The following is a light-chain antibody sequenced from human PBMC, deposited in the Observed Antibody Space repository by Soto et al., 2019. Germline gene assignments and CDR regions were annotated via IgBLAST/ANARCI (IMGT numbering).Light chain of an antibody. CDR3: QQYNTWPSCT. Sequence: VVMTQSPSTLSVYPGETVTLSCRVSQSVRSDLAWYQQRPGQAPRLLIHGASSRAAVIPATFSGSGSGTAFTLTNSSLLAEDFVEYHCQQYNTWPSCTFCQAAKVEI. CDR1: QSVRSD. V-gene: IGKV3-15*01. J-gene: IGKJ1*01. CDR2: GAS.